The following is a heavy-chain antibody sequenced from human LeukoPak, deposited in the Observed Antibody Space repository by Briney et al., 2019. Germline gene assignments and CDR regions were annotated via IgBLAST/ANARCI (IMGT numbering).Heavy chain of an antibody. V-gene: IGHV3-53*01. CDR2: LYRGDSI. CDR1: GFTVSTND. D-gene: IGHD4-11*01. Sequence: GGSLRLSCAVSGFTVSTNDMSWVRQAPGKGLEWVSLLYRGDSIYYADSVKGRFTISRDTSKNTLYLQMGSLRAEDTAVYYCARVLNDYTDNVYFDSWGQGTLVTVSS. J-gene: IGHJ4*02. CDR3: ARVLNDYTDNVYFDS.